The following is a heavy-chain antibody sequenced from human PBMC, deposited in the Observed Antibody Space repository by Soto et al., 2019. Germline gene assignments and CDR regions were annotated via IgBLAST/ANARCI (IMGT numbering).Heavy chain of an antibody. CDR3: ARGLPQKYSSGWYDY. CDR2: MNPNSGNT. Sequence: QVQLVQSGAEVKKPGASVKVSCKASRYTFTSYDINWVRQATGQGLEWTGWMNPNSGNTGYAQKFQGRVTMTRNTSISTAYMELSSLRSEDTAVYYCARGLPQKYSSGWYDYWGQGTLVTVSS. J-gene: IGHJ4*02. D-gene: IGHD6-19*01. V-gene: IGHV1-8*01. CDR1: RYTFTSYD.